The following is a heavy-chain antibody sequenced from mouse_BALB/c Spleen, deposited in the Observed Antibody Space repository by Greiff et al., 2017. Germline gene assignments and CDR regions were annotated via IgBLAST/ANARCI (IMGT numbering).Heavy chain of an antibody. J-gene: IGHJ3*01. CDR3: AYYGNFAWFAY. Sequence: VQLQQSGPELVKPGASVKISCKASGYSFTGYYMHWVKQSHVKSLEWIGRINPYNGATSYNQNFKDKASLTVDKSSSTAYMELHSLTSEDSAVYYCAYYGNFAWFAYWGQGTLVTVSA. CDR2: INPYNGAT. CDR1: GYSFTGYY. V-gene: IGHV1-31*01. D-gene: IGHD2-1*01.